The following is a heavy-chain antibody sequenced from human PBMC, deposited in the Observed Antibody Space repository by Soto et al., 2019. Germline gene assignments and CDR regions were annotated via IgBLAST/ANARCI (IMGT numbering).Heavy chain of an antibody. CDR3: AKETDSSSWFSGPFDY. CDR2: ISGSGGST. Sequence: EVQLLESGGGLVQPGGSLRLSCAASGFTFSSYAMSWVRQAPGKGLEWVSAISGSGGSTYYADSVKGRFTISRDNSKNTLYLQMNSLRAEDTAVYYCAKETDSSSWFSGPFDYWGQGTLVTVSS. J-gene: IGHJ4*02. D-gene: IGHD6-13*01. V-gene: IGHV3-23*01. CDR1: GFTFSSYA.